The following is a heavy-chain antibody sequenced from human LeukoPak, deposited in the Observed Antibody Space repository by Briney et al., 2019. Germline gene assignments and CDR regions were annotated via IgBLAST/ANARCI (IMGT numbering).Heavy chain of an antibody. Sequence: ASVKVFCKASGYTFTGYYMHWVRQAPGQGLEWMGWINPNSGGTNYAQKFQGRVTMTRDTSISTAYMELSRLRSDDTAVYYCARVKGYCSGGSCYYFDYWGQGTLVTVSS. CDR2: INPNSGGT. D-gene: IGHD2-15*01. CDR3: ARVKGYCSGGSCYYFDY. J-gene: IGHJ4*02. CDR1: GYTFTGYY. V-gene: IGHV1-2*02.